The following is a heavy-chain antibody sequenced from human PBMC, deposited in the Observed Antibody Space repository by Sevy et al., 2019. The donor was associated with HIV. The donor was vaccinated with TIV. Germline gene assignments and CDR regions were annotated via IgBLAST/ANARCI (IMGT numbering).Heavy chain of an antibody. D-gene: IGHD3-22*01. J-gene: IGHJ4*02. Sequence: GEALKISCKGSGYSFTSHWIGWVRHMPGKGLEWMGIIYPDDSDTRYSPSFQGQVTFSADKSISTAYLQWSSLKASDTTMYYCATSRSGYFDSSGYYIYWGQGTLVTVSS. V-gene: IGHV5-51*01. CDR1: GYSFTSHW. CDR2: IYPDDSDT. CDR3: ATSRSGYFDSSGYYIY.